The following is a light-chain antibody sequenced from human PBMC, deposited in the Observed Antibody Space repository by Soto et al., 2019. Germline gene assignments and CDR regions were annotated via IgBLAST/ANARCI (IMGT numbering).Light chain of an antibody. J-gene: IGLJ1*01. V-gene: IGLV2-8*01. CDR1: SSDVGRYNY. CDR2: EVS. CDR3: SSYTGSNNPYV. Sequence: QSALTQPPSASGSPGRSVTISCTGTSSDVGRYNYVSWYQQHPGKAPKLMIYEVSKRPSGVPDRFSGSKSGNTASLTVSGLQVEDEAEYYCSSYTGSNNPYVFGAGTKVTVL.